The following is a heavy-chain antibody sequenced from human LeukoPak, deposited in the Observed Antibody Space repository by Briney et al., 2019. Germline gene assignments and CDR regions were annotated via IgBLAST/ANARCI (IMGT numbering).Heavy chain of an antibody. Sequence: PGGSLRLSCAASGFTFTTYAMSWVRQIPGKGLEWVSGIPSTGSDTYYADSVKGRFTISRDNSKNTLYLQMNSLRVEGTALYYCAKEVAARGPPLFDPWGQGGLVTVAS. CDR1: GFTFTTYA. D-gene: IGHD6-6*01. V-gene: IGHV3-23*01. CDR3: AKEVAARGPPLFDP. CDR2: IPSTGSDT. J-gene: IGHJ5*02.